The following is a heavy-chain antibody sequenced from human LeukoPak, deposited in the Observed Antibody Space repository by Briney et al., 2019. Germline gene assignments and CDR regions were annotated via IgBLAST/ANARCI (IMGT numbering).Heavy chain of an antibody. D-gene: IGHD4-17*01. CDR3: ARAPYGGNSGLGY. CDR2: INHSGST. Sequence: SETLSLTCAVYGGSFSGYYWSWIRQPPGKGLEWIGEINHSGSTNYNPSLKSRVTISVDTSKNQFSLKLSSVTAADTAVYYCARAPYGGNSGLGYWGQGTLVTVSS. V-gene: IGHV4-34*01. J-gene: IGHJ4*02. CDR1: GGSFSGYY.